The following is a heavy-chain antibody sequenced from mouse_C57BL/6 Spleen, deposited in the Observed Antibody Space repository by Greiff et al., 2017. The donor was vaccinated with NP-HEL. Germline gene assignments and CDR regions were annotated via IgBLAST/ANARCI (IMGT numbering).Heavy chain of an antibody. Sequence: VQLQQSGAELVKPGASVKISCKASGYAFSSYWMNWVKQRPGKGLEWIGQIYPGDGDTNYNGKFKGKATLTADKSSSTAYMQLSSLTSEDSAVYFCARRGTHYSNYVEAMDYWGQGTSVTVSS. CDR1: GYAFSSYW. CDR3: ARRGTHYSNYVEAMDY. V-gene: IGHV1-80*01. J-gene: IGHJ4*01. D-gene: IGHD2-5*01. CDR2: IYPGDGDT.